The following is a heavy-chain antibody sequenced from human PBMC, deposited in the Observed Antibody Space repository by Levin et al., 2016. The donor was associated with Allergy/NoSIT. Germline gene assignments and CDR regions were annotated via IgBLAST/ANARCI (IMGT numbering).Heavy chain of an antibody. D-gene: IGHD3-3*01. Sequence: ASVKVSCKASGYTFTGYYMHWVRQAPGQGLEWMGWINPNSGGTNYAQKFQGRVTMTRDTSISTAYMELSRLRSDDTAVYYCARDSNFWSGYFTLAQPQYYYYGMDVWGQGTTVTVSS. V-gene: IGHV1-2*02. CDR1: GYTFTGYY. CDR2: INPNSGGT. CDR3: ARDSNFWSGYFTLAQPQYYYYGMDV. J-gene: IGHJ6*02.